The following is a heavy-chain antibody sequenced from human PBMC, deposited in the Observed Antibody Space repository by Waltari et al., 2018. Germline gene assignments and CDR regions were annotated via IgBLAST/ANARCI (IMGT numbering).Heavy chain of an antibody. D-gene: IGHD6-6*01. Sequence: QVQLVASGGGVVQSGRALSLSCVACGFPVDSYGLHWVRQAPGKALEWVALIWFDGSAKYYADSVKGRFTVSRDNSKNTFYLQLNSLRAEDTAVYYCARDMHSSSSALGWLDPWGQGTLVTVSS. CDR1: GFPVDSYG. CDR2: IWFDGSAK. CDR3: ARDMHSSSSALGWLDP. V-gene: IGHV3-33*01. J-gene: IGHJ5*02.